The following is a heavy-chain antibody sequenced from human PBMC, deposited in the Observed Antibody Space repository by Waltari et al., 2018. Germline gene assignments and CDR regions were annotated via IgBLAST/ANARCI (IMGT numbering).Heavy chain of an antibody. CDR3: ARDQVPAATHDAFDI. Sequence: QVQLQESGPGLVKPSETLSLTCTVSGGSISSYYWSWIRQPAGKGLEWIGRIYTSGSTNYNPSLKSRVTMSVDTSKNQFSLKLSSVTAADTAVYYCARDQVPAATHDAFDIWGQGTMVTVSS. CDR2: IYTSGST. D-gene: IGHD2-2*01. CDR1: GGSISSYY. J-gene: IGHJ3*02. V-gene: IGHV4-4*07.